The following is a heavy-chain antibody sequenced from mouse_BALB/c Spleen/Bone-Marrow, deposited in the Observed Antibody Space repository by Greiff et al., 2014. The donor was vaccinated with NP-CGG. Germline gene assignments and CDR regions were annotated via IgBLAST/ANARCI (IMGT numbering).Heavy chain of an antibody. J-gene: IGHJ2*03. CDR2: INSNGGST. V-gene: IGHV5-6-3*01. CDR1: GFTFSSYG. CDR3: ARVWYFDY. Sequence: DVQLQESGGGLVQPGGSLKLSCAASGFTFSSYGMSWVRQTPDKRLELVATINSNGGSTYYPDSVEGRFTISRDNAKNTLYLQMSSLKSEDTAMYYCARVWYFDYWGQGTSLTVSS.